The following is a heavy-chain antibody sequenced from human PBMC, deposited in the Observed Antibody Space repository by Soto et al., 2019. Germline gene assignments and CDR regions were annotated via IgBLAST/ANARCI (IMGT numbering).Heavy chain of an antibody. CDR1: GGSISSSSYY. CDR3: AIRYYDFWSGHSYGWFDP. D-gene: IGHD3-3*01. J-gene: IGHJ5*02. CDR2: IYYSGST. Sequence: SETLSLTCPVSGGSISSSSYYGGWIRQPPGKGLEWIGSIYYSGSTYYNPSLKSRVTISVDTSKNQFSLKLSSVTAADTAVYYCAIRYYDFWSGHSYGWFDPWGQGTLVTVSS. V-gene: IGHV4-39*01.